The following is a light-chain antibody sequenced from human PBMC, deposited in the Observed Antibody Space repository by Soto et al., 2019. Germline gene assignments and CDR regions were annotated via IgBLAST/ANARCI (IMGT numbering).Light chain of an antibody. J-gene: IGLJ2*01. Sequence: SYELTQPPSVSVAPGKTARITCGENNIGSKSVHWYQQKPGQAPVLVIYYDSDRPSGIPERFSGSNSGNTATLTISRVEAGDEADYYCLVWYSSSDHVVFGGGTKLTVL. CDR3: LVWYSSSDHVV. V-gene: IGLV3-21*04. CDR1: NIGSKS. CDR2: YDS.